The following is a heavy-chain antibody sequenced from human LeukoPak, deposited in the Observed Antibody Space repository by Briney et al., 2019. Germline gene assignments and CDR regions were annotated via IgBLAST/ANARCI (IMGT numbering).Heavy chain of an antibody. J-gene: IGHJ4*02. D-gene: IGHD1-26*01. V-gene: IGHV3-74*01. CDR2: IKPDGSST. CDR1: GFTFSSYW. CDR3: ARGNWEPADY. Sequence: GGSLRLSCAASGFTFSSYWMHWVRQAPGKGLVWVSDIKPDGSSTRYADSVKGRFTISRDNAKNTLYLQMNSLRVEDTAVYYCARGNWEPADYWGQGTLVTVSS.